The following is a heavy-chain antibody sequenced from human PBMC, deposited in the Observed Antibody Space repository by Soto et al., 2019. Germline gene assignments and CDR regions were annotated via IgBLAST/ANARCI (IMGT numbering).Heavy chain of an antibody. CDR1: GGSISSCGYS. D-gene: IGHD5-12*01. V-gene: IGHV4-30-2*01. CDR3: AAGGGLPRYY. Sequence: QLQLQESGSGLVKPSQTLSLTCAVSGGSISSCGYSWSWIRQPPGKGLEWIGYIYHSVSTYYNPSLKSRVTISVDRANNQFSLKLRSVTAADTAVYYCAAGGGLPRYYWCQGTLVTVSS. J-gene: IGHJ4*02. CDR2: IYHSVST.